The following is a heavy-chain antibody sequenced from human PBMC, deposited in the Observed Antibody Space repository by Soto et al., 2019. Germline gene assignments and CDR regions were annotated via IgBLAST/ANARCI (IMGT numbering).Heavy chain of an antibody. CDR1: GGSISSSSYY. D-gene: IGHD1-26*01. Sequence: SDTLSLTCTVSGGSISSSSYYWGWIRQPPGKGLEWIGGIYYSGSTYYNPSLKSRVTISVDTSKNQFSLKLSSVTAADTAVYYCARQRRKGGSYGELGYWGQGXLVTVYS. J-gene: IGHJ4*02. CDR3: ARQRRKGGSYGELGY. CDR2: IYYSGST. V-gene: IGHV4-39*01.